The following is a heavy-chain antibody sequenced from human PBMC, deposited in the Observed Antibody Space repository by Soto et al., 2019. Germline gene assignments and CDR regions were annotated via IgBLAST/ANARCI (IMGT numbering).Heavy chain of an antibody. V-gene: IGHV3-23*01. D-gene: IGHD2-2*01. J-gene: IGHJ4*02. Sequence: GGSLRLSCAASGFTFSSYAMSWVRQAPGKGLEWVSAISGSGGSTYYADSVKGRFTISRDNSKNTLYLQMNSLRAEDTAVYYCAKNTPNYCSSTSCYDPVDYWGQGTLVTVSS. CDR3: AKNTPNYCSSTSCYDPVDY. CDR2: ISGSGGST. CDR1: GFTFSSYA.